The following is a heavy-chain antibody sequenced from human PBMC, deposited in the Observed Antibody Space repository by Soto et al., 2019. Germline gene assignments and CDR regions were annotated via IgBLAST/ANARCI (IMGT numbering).Heavy chain of an antibody. D-gene: IGHD3-3*01. CDR2: ISAYNGNT. CDR1: GYTFTSYG. Sequence: EASVKVSCKASGYTFTSYGISWVRQAPGQGLEWMGWISAYNGNTNYAQKLQGRVTMTTDTSTSTAYMELRSLRSDDTAVYYCARWRTGNYDFWSGYYIFDYWGQGTLVTVSS. V-gene: IGHV1-18*01. J-gene: IGHJ4*02. CDR3: ARWRTGNYDFWSGYYIFDY.